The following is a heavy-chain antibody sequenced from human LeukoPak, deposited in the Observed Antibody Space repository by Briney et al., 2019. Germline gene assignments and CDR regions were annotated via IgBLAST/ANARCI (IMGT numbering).Heavy chain of an antibody. Sequence: SETLSLTCSVSGGFISTYNFYWGWIRQPPGKGLEWIGSIYYRGSTSYNPSHKSRVTISVDTSKNQFSLKLSSVTAADTAVYYCARGARTPSGYGSRTAGRANWFDPWGQGTLVTVSS. CDR3: ARGARTPSGYGSRTAGRANWFDP. V-gene: IGHV4-39*01. CDR1: GGFISTYNFY. CDR2: IYYRGST. J-gene: IGHJ5*02. D-gene: IGHD5-12*01.